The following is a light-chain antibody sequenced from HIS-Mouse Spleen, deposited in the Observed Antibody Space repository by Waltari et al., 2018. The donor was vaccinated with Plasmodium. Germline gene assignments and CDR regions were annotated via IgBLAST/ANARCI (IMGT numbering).Light chain of an antibody. Sequence: EIVLTQSPATLSLSPGERATLSCRASQSVSSYLAWYQQKPGQAPRLLIYDASNRATGIPARVSGSGSVTDFTLTISSLEPEDFAVYYCQQRSNWPRVLTFGGGTKVEIK. CDR2: DAS. CDR1: QSVSSY. V-gene: IGKV3-11*01. CDR3: QQRSNWPRVLT. J-gene: IGKJ4*01.